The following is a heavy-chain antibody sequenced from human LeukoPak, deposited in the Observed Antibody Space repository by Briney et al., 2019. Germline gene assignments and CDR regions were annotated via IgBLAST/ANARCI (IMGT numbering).Heavy chain of an antibody. CDR2: ISYDGSNK. Sequence: GGSLRLSCAASGFTFSSYAMHWVRQAPGKGLEWVAVISYDGSNKYYADSVKGRFTISRDNSKNTLYLQMNSLRAEDTAVYYCASGEPYYYGSVTIPDLDYWGQGTLVTVSS. D-gene: IGHD3-10*01. V-gene: IGHV3-30*04. J-gene: IGHJ4*02. CDR3: ASGEPYYYGSVTIPDLDY. CDR1: GFTFSSYA.